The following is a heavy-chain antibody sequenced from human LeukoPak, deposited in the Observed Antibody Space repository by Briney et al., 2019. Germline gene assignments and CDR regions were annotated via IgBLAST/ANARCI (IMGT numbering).Heavy chain of an antibody. CDR3: ARGGVALSYYGMDV. J-gene: IGHJ6*02. V-gene: IGHV1-2*02. CDR1: GYTFTGCY. D-gene: IGHD2-8*01. CDR2: INPNSGGT. Sequence: ASVKVSCKASGYTFTGCYMHWVRQAPGQGLEWMGWINPNSGGTNYAQKFQGRVTMTRDTSISTAYMELSRLRSDDTAVYYCARGGVALSYYGMDVWGQGTTVTVSS.